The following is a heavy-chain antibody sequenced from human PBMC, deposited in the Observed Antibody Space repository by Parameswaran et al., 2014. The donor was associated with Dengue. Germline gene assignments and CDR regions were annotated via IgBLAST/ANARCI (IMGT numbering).Heavy chain of an antibody. V-gene: IGHV7-4-1*02. CDR3: ARPRHYDFWSGYPNYYYYYYMDV. CDR2: INTNTGNP. D-gene: IGHD3-3*01. J-gene: IGHJ6*03. Sequence: WVRQAPGQGLEWMGWINTNTGNPTYAQGFTGRFVFSLDTSVSTAYLQISSLKAEDTAVYYCARPRHYDFWSGYPNYYYYYYMDVWGKGTTVTVSS.